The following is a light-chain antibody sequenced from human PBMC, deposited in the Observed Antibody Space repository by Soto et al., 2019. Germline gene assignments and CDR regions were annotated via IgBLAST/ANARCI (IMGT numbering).Light chain of an antibody. J-gene: IGKJ1*01. CDR2: GAS. CDR1: PTVSMTY. Sequence: VCTQSPGTLSLSPGARAPLSCRARPTVSMTYLTWSPQKPGPAPRLLIYGASNRATGIPERFSGSGSGTDLTLTITRLEPEDFAVYYCQQYGSSVTFAQGTQVDIK. V-gene: IGKV3-20*01. CDR3: QQYGSSVT.